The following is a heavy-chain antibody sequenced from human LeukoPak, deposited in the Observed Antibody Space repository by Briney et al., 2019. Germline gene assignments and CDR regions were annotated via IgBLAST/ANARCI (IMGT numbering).Heavy chain of an antibody. Sequence: PGGSLRLSCAASGFTFSNYWMSWVRQGPGKGLEWVANIKQDGSEKYYVDSVKGRFSISRDDTKNSLYLQLNSLRAEDTAVYYCARGNTAVVFNSFDFWGQGTLVTVSS. V-gene: IGHV3-7*04. CDR1: GFTFSNYW. CDR2: IKQDGSEK. D-gene: IGHD5-18*01. J-gene: IGHJ4*02. CDR3: ARGNTAVVFNSFDF.